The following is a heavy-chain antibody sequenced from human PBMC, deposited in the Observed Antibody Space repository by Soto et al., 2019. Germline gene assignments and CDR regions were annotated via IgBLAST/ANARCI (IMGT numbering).Heavy chain of an antibody. CDR2: INHSGST. Sequence: GSLRLSCAASGFTFSSYAMSWVRQAPGKGLEWVGEINHSGSTNYNPSLKSRVTISVDTPKNQFSLKLSSVTAADTAVYYCARGLGYSSSWYLFSDYYGMDVRGQGTTVTVSS. CDR3: ARGLGYSSSWYLFSDYYGMDV. D-gene: IGHD6-13*01. V-gene: IGHV4-34*01. CDR1: GFTFSSYA. J-gene: IGHJ6*02.